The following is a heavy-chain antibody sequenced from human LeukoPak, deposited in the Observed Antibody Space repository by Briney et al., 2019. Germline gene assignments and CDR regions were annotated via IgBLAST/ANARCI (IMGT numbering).Heavy chain of an antibody. D-gene: IGHD2-21*01. Sequence: GGSLRLSCAASGFTASSNYMNWVRQAPGKGLEWVSVIYSGGTTYYADSVKGRFTISRDNSKNTLYLQMNSLRAEDTALYYCARDSLYCGGDCFGHWGQGTLVTVSS. J-gene: IGHJ5*02. CDR3: ARDSLYCGGDCFGH. CDR1: GFTASSNY. CDR2: IYSGGTT. V-gene: IGHV3-53*01.